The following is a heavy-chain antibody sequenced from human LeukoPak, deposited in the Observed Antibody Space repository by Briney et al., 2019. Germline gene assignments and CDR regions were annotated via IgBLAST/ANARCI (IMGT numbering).Heavy chain of an antibody. J-gene: IGHJ4*02. CDR2: ISYDERTK. Sequence: GGSLRLSCVASGFIFYNFAMHWVRQAPGQGLEWVAAISYDERTKYYADSVKGRFTISRDNSKNTLYLQMNSLRAEDTAVYYCARVYYDFWSGYYFWSQGTLVTVSS. D-gene: IGHD3-3*01. CDR3: ARVYYDFWSGYYF. V-gene: IGHV3-30*04. CDR1: GFIFYNFA.